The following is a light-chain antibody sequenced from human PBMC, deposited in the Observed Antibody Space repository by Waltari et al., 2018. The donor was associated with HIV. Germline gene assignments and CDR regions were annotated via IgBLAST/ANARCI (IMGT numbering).Light chain of an antibody. J-gene: IGKJ3*01. Sequence: DIKMTQSPSSLSASVGDRVTISCRASQKINTFLNWYQQKPGKAPELLIYATSNLHTGVPSRFSGSGSGTDFTLTINGLQPEDFATYFCLQTDTTPLVFGPGSKVDIK. CDR3: LQTDTTPLV. CDR2: ATS. V-gene: IGKV1-39*01. CDR1: QKINTF.